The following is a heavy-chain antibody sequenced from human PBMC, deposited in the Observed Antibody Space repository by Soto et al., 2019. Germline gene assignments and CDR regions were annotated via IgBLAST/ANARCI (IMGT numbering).Heavy chain of an antibody. Sequence: SETLSLTCSVSGDSISSSYWSWIRQPPWKGLEWIAYIDYSGSTHPNPSLKSRVTMSLDTSKNQFSLKLSSVTASDTAVYFCARHSGSYDFDSWGQGTLVTVSS. J-gene: IGHJ4*02. D-gene: IGHD1-26*01. V-gene: IGHV4-59*01. CDR3: ARHSGSYDFDS. CDR1: GDSISSSY. CDR2: IDYSGST.